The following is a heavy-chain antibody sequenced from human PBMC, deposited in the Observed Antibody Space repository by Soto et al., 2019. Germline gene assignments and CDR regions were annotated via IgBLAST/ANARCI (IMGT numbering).Heavy chain of an antibody. CDR3: ARRRHYYDHTGFDY. V-gene: IGHV4-39*01. J-gene: IGHJ4*02. CDR1: GGSISSSSYY. CDR2: IYYSGST. D-gene: IGHD3-22*01. Sequence: SETLSLTCTVSGGSISSSSYYWGWIRQPPGKGLEWIGSIYYSGSTYYNPSLRSRVTISVDTSKNQFSLKLSSVTAADTAVYYCARRRHYYDHTGFDYWGQGTLVTVSS.